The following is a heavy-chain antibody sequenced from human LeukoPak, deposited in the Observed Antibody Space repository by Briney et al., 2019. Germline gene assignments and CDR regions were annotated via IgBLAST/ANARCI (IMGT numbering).Heavy chain of an antibody. J-gene: IGHJ6*03. CDR2: INGLGTAT. CDR1: GW. Sequence: GGSLRLYCAGSGWMHWVRQAPGKGLVWVSGINGLGTATYYADSVKGRFTISRDESKNVMYLQMNSLRAEDTGIYYCAGLVDGSQNFYFYYIDVWGKGTTVTISS. V-gene: IGHV3-74*01. D-gene: IGHD1-26*01. CDR3: AGLVDGSQNFYFYYIDV.